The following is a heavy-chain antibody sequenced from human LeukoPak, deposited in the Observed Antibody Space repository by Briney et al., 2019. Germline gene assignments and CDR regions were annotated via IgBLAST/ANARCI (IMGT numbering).Heavy chain of an antibody. CDR1: GGSISSGGYY. V-gene: IGHV4-31*03. D-gene: IGHD3-22*01. CDR3: ARDPIHYYDSSGEP. Sequence: PSQTLSLTCTVSGGSISSGGYYWSWIRQHPGKGLEWIGYIYHSGSTYYNPSLKSRVTISVDTSKNQFSLKLSSVTAADTAVYYCARDPIHYYDSSGEPWGQGTLVTVSS. J-gene: IGHJ5*02. CDR2: IYHSGST.